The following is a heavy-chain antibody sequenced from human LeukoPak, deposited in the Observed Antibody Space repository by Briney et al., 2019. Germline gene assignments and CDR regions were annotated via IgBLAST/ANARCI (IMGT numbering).Heavy chain of an antibody. CDR2: IHHSGST. Sequence: SGTLSLTCAVSGGSISSSNWWSWVRQPPGKGLEWVGEIHHSGSTNYNPSLKSRVTISVDKSKNQFSLKLSSVTAADTAVYYCARDRAREVTAITTPDYWGQGTLVTVSS. CDR3: ARDRAREVTAITTPDY. D-gene: IGHD2-21*02. CDR1: GGSISSSNW. J-gene: IGHJ4*02. V-gene: IGHV4-4*02.